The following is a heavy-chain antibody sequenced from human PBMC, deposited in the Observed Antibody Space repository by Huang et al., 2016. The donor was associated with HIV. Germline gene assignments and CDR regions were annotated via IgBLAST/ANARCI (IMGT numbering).Heavy chain of an antibody. J-gene: IGHJ6*03. CDR3: ARGQGGYYYYYMDV. Sequence: QVQLQQWGAGLLRPSDTLSLTCAVYGGSFSGYDGTWIRQPPGKGLEWIGEINHSESTNYNPALKSRVTISVDTSRNQFSLTLTSVTAADTAVYYCARGQGGYYYYYMDVWGKGTTVTVSS. V-gene: IGHV4-34*01. CDR2: INHSEST. CDR1: GGSFSGYD.